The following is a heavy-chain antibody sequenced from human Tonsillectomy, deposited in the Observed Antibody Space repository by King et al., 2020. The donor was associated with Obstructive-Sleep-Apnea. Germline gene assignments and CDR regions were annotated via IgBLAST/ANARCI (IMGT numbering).Heavy chain of an antibody. V-gene: IGHV3-30*18. CDR3: AKNWGYSGYGFDY. J-gene: IGHJ4*02. D-gene: IGHD5-12*01. CDR2: VSYEGVSV. CDR1: GFNFSSYG. Sequence: VQLVESGGGGVQPGRSLRLSCAASGFNFSSYGMHWVRQFPGKGLEWVAVVSYEGVSVFYADSVKGRFTISRDNSEKTLYFQMNRLRTQDTAVYYCAKNWGYSGYGFDYWGQGTLVTVSS.